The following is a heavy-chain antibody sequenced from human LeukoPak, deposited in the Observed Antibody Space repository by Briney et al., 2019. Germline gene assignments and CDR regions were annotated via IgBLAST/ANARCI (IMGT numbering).Heavy chain of an antibody. J-gene: IGHJ6*04. CDR2: ISSSGSTI. CDR1: GFTFSSYE. CDR3: AELGITMIGGV. D-gene: IGHD3-10*02. Sequence: GGSLRLSCAASGFTFSSYEMNWVRQAPGKGLEWVSYISSSGSTIYYADSVKGRFTISRDNAKNSLYLQMNSLRAEDTVVYYCAELGITMIGGVWGKGTTVTISS. V-gene: IGHV3-48*03.